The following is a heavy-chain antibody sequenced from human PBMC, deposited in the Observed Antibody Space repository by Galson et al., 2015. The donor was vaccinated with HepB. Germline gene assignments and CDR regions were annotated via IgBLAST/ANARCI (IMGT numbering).Heavy chain of an antibody. CDR2: ISAYNGNT. CDR1: GYTFINYG. D-gene: IGHD3-22*01. Sequence: SVKVSCKASGYTFINYGVTWVRQAPGQGPEWMGWISAYNGNTNYAQKFQGRVTMTTDTSTSTAYMELRSLRSDDTAVYYCARDLYQFDSSGMGGYWGQGTLVTVSS. J-gene: IGHJ4*02. V-gene: IGHV1-18*04. CDR3: ARDLYQFDSSGMGGY.